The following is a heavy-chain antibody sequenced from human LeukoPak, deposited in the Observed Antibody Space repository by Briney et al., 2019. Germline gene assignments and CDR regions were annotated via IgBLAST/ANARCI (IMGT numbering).Heavy chain of an antibody. CDR3: ARVAKGGLLRLDV. CDR2: INHSGST. J-gene: IGHJ6*02. D-gene: IGHD1-26*01. Sequence: SETLSLTCAVYGGSFSGYYWSWIRQPPGKGLEWIGEINHSGSTNYNPSLKSRVTISVDTSKNQFSLKLSSVTAADTAVYYCARVAKGGLLRLDVWGQGTTVTVSS. V-gene: IGHV4-34*01. CDR1: GGSFSGYY.